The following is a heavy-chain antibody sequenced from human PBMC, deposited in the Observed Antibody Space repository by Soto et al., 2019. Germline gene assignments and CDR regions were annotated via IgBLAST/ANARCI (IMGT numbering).Heavy chain of an antibody. Sequence: SETLSLTCTVSGGSISSYYWSWIRQPPGKGLEWIGYIYYSGSTNYNPSLKSRVTISVDTSKNQFSLKLSSVTAADTVVYYCARAPGYRYGYEGGKNWFDPWGQGTLVTVSS. CDR2: IYYSGST. J-gene: IGHJ5*02. V-gene: IGHV4-59*01. CDR3: ARAPGYRYGYEGGKNWFDP. D-gene: IGHD5-18*01. CDR1: GGSISSYY.